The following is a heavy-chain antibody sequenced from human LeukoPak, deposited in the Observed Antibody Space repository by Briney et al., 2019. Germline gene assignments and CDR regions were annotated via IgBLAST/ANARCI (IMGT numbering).Heavy chain of an antibody. Sequence: SETLSLTCAFYGGSYSGYYWRWIRQPPAKGLEWIGEINHSGSTNYNPSLKSRVTISVDTSKNQFSLKLSSVTAADTAVYYCARGRRITMIVVVTRYAFDIWGQGTMVTVSS. CDR1: GGSYSGYY. V-gene: IGHV4-34*01. J-gene: IGHJ3*02. CDR3: ARGRRITMIVVVTRYAFDI. CDR2: INHSGST. D-gene: IGHD3-22*01.